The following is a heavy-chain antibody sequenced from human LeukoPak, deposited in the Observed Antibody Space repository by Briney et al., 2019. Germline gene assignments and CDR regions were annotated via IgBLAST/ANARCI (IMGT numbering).Heavy chain of an antibody. Sequence: GASVKVSCKASGYTFTSYYMHWVRQAPGQGLEWMGWISAYNGNTNYAQKLQGRVTMTTDTSTSTAYMELRSLRSDDTAVYYCARGGYSGYDPPWGMDVWGQGTTVTVSS. CDR3: ARGGYSGYDPPWGMDV. CDR2: ISAYNGNT. V-gene: IGHV1-18*04. CDR1: GYTFTSYY. J-gene: IGHJ6*02. D-gene: IGHD5-12*01.